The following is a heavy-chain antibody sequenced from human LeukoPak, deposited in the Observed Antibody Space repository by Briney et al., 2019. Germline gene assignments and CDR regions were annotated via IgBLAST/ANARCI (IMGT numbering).Heavy chain of an antibody. CDR1: GFSITNYW. D-gene: IGHD1-26*01. V-gene: IGHV3-7*03. CDR2: IKGDGSEK. Sequence: PGGSLRLSCAVSGFSITNYWMTWVRQAPGKGLEWVANIKGDGSEKYYVDSVKGRFTISRDNDKNSLYLQMNSLRAEDTALYYCAKDSTYSGSSRHFDYWGQGTLVTVSS. J-gene: IGHJ4*02. CDR3: AKDSTYSGSSRHFDY.